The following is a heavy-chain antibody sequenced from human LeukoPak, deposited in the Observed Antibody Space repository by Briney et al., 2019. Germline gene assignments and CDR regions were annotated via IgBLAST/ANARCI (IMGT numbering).Heavy chain of an antibody. J-gene: IGHJ5*02. CDR2: IYYSGSN. V-gene: IGHV4-39*02. CDR1: GGSISSSSYY. Sequence: PSETLSLTCTVSGGSISSSSYYWGWIRQPPGKGLEWIGSIYYSGSNYYNPSLKSRVTISVDTSKNQFSLKLSSVTAADTAVYYCAREYYYDSSGYYQNWFDPWGQGTLVTVSS. D-gene: IGHD3-22*01. CDR3: AREYYYDSSGYYQNWFDP.